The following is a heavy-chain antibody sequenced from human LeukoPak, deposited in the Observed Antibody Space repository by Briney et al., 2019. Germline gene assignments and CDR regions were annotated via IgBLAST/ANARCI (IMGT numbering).Heavy chain of an antibody. D-gene: IGHD2-21*01. J-gene: IGHJ4*02. CDR2: ISDSGNT. Sequence: GGSLRLSCAASGFTLSSYAMSWVRQAPGKGLERVSAISDSGNTYHADSVKGRFTISRDSSKNTLFLQMNRLRPEDAAVYYCAKAPVTTCRGAYCYPFDYWGQGTLVTVSS. CDR3: AKAPVTTCRGAYCYPFDY. CDR1: GFTLSSYA. V-gene: IGHV3-23*01.